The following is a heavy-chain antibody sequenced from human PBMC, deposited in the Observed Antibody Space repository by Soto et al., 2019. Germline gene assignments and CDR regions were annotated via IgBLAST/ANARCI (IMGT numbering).Heavy chain of an antibody. Sequence: VQLVESGGGLVQPGGSLRLSCEASGFTFSTCEMNWVRQAPGKGLEWVSYISSTGTAMFYADSVKGRFTISRDNAKNSLHLQLNSLRAEDSAVYYCARETHFIDYWGQGILV. CDR3: ARETHFIDY. CDR1: GFTFSTCE. J-gene: IGHJ4*02. V-gene: IGHV3-48*03. CDR2: ISSTGTAM.